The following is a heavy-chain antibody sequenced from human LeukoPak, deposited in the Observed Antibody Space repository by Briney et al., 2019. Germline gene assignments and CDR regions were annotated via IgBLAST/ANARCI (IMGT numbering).Heavy chain of an antibody. Sequence: QPGRSLRLSCAASGFTFSSYAMHWVRQAPGKGLEWVAFIRYDGSNKYYADSVKGRFTISRDNSKNTLYLQMNSLRAEDTAVYYCAKDRQTYCSSTSCYSDYWGQGTLVTVSS. CDR3: AKDRQTYCSSTSCYSDY. V-gene: IGHV3-30*02. D-gene: IGHD2-2*01. J-gene: IGHJ4*02. CDR2: IRYDGSNK. CDR1: GFTFSSYA.